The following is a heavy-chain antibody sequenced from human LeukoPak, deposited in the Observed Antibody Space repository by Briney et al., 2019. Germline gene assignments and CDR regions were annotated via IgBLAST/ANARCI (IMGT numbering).Heavy chain of an antibody. Sequence: SETLSLTCSVSGGSMSGYYWSWIRQPPGKGLEWIGYMYYSGTTSYNPSFKSRVTLSTDTFKNHFSLKLYSVTAADTAVYYCARHDNYPGFGRGFDPWGQGFLVTVTS. CDR1: GGSMSGYY. J-gene: IGHJ5*02. D-gene: IGHD1-14*01. CDR3: ARHDNYPGFGRGFDP. V-gene: IGHV4-59*08. CDR2: MYYSGTT.